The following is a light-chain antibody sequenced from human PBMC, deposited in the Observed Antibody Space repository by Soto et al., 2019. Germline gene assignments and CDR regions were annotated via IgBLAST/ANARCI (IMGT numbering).Light chain of an antibody. CDR3: SSYTGGSALDV. V-gene: IGLV2-14*01. CDR2: EVT. J-gene: IGLJ1*01. CDR1: SRDVGGYNS. Sequence: QSALTQPASVSGSPGQSITISCAGTSRDVGGYNSVSWYQQHPGKAPKLLIYEVTNRPSGVSNRFSGSKSGNTASLTISGLQTEDEADYYCSSYTGGSALDVFGTGTKVTVL.